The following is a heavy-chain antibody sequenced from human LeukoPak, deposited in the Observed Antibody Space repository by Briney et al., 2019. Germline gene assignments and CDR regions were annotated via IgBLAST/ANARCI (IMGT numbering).Heavy chain of an antibody. CDR2: ISSSSSYI. V-gene: IGHV3-21*01. D-gene: IGHD5-18*01. CDR3: ARDSNSYGFGAFDI. Sequence: PGGSLRLSCAASGFTFSSYSMNWVRQAPGKGLEWVSSISSSSSYIYYADSVKGRFTISRDNAKNSLYLQMNSLRAEDTAVYYCARDSNSYGFGAFDIWGQGTMVTVSS. CDR1: GFTFSSYS. J-gene: IGHJ3*02.